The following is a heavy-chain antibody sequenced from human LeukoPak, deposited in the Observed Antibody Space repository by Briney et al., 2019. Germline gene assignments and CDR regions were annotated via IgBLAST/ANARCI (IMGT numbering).Heavy chain of an antibody. CDR3: AKDKQLWLRGSFDY. J-gene: IGHJ4*02. CDR1: GFPFSTYA. D-gene: IGHD5-18*01. CDR2: IPYSGGST. V-gene: IGHV3-23*01. Sequence: GGSLRLSCAASGFPFSTYAMSWVRQAPGKGLEWVSGIPYSGGSTYYADSVKGRFAISRDNSKNMLYLQMNSLRVEDTAVYYCAKDKQLWLRGSFDYWGQGTLVTVSS.